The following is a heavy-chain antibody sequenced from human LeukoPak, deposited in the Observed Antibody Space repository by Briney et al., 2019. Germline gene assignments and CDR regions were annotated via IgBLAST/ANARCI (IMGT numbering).Heavy chain of an antibody. D-gene: IGHD6-13*01. J-gene: IGHJ6*02. CDR1: GGSIGTYY. CDR3: ASGPAAGIDYYYYYGMDV. CDR2: IYYSGST. Sequence: PSETLSLTCTVSGGSIGTYYWNWIRQPPGKGLEWIGSIYYSGSTYYNPSLKSRVTISVDTSKNQFSLKLSSVTAADTAVYYCASGPAAGIDYYYYYGMDVRGQGTTVTVSS. V-gene: IGHV4-59*05.